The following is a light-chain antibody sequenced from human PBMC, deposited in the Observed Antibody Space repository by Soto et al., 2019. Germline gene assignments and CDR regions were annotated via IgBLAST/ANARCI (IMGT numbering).Light chain of an antibody. CDR2: GAS. Sequence: EIVLTQSPGTLSLSPGERATLSCRASQSVSSSYLGWYQQKPGQAPRPLIYGASSRALGIPDRFSGSGSETDFTLTISRLEPEDFAVYYCQQYGSSPWTFGQGTKVEIK. CDR1: QSVSSSY. J-gene: IGKJ1*01. V-gene: IGKV3-20*01. CDR3: QQYGSSPWT.